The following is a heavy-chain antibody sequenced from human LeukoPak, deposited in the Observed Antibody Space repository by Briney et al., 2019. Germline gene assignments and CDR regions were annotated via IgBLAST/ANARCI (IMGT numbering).Heavy chain of an antibody. CDR3: AKDYPSKYSSVYGSDWPIDY. D-gene: IGHD6-19*01. J-gene: IGHJ4*02. V-gene: IGHV3-30*04. CDR1: GFTFSSYA. Sequence: GGSLRLSCAASGFTFSSYAMHWVRQAPGKGLEWVAVISYDGSNKYYADSVKGRFTISRDNSKDTVFLQMSSLRAEDTAVYYCAKDYPSKYSSVYGSDWPIDYWGQGTLVTVSS. CDR2: ISYDGSNK.